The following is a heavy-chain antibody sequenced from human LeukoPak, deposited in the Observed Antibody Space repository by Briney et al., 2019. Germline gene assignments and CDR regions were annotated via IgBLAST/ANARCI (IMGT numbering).Heavy chain of an antibody. V-gene: IGHV4-34*01. CDR3: ARRARGNWGFVDGGLRTWYFDL. CDR1: GGSFSGYY. J-gene: IGHJ2*01. D-gene: IGHD7-27*01. Sequence: SETLSLTCAVYGGSFSGYYWSWIRQPPGKGLEWIGEINLSGSTNYNPSLKSRVTISVDTSKNQFSLKLSSVTAADTAVYYCARRARGNWGFVDGGLRTWYFDLWGRGTLVTVSS. CDR2: INLSGST.